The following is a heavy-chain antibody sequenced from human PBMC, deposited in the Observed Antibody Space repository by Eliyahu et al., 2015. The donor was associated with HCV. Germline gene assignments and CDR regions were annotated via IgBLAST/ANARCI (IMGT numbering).Heavy chain of an antibody. D-gene: IGHD3-22*01. CDR2: IYYSGST. CDR1: GGSISSYY. CDR3: ARDGITMIPRV. Sequence: QVQLQESGPGLXKXSETLSLTCTVXGGSISSYYWSWIRQPPGXGLEWIGYIYYSGSTNYNPSLKSRVTISVDTSKNQFSLKLSSVTAADTAVYYCARDGITMIPRVWGQGTMVTVSS. J-gene: IGHJ3*01. V-gene: IGHV4-59*01.